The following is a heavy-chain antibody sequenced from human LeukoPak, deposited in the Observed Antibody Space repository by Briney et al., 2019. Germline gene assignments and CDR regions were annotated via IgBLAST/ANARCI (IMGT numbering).Heavy chain of an antibody. CDR2: INPNGGRI. J-gene: IGHJ4*02. CDR3: ARDQRLVAGTFYFDY. Sequence: GASVKVSCTASGYTFIVYYIHWVRQAPGQGLEWMGWINPNGGRINYAQKFQGRVTMTRDTSISTAYMELSRLRSDDSAVYYCARDQRLVAGTFYFDYWGQGTLVSVSS. V-gene: IGHV1-2*02. CDR1: GYTFIVYY. D-gene: IGHD6-19*01.